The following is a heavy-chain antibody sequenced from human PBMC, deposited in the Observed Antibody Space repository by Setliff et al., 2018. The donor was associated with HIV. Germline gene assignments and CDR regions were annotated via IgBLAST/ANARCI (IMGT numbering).Heavy chain of an antibody. CDR2: INPNSGGT. J-gene: IGHJ4*02. V-gene: IGHV1-2*02. CDR3: ATGRDSSGYYLLADY. Sequence: ASVKVSCKTSGYTFTGYHMHWVRQAPGQGLEWMGWINPNSGGTIYAQKFHDRVTMTRDTSSSAAYMELSRLRSDDTAVYYCATGRDSSGYYLLADYWGRGTLVTVSS. D-gene: IGHD3-22*01. CDR1: GYTFTGYH.